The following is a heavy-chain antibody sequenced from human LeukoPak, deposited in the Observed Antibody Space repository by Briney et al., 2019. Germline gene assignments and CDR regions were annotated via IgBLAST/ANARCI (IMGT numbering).Heavy chain of an antibody. Sequence: GGSLRLSCAASGFTFSTYAMSWVRQAPGKGLEWVSTISGSDGRTYYADSVKGRFTISRDNAKNSLYLQMNSLRAEDTAVYYCARNPQNYYDSADAFDIWGQGTMVTVSS. D-gene: IGHD3-22*01. CDR3: ARNPQNYYDSADAFDI. V-gene: IGHV3-23*01. J-gene: IGHJ3*02. CDR1: GFTFSTYA. CDR2: ISGSDGRT.